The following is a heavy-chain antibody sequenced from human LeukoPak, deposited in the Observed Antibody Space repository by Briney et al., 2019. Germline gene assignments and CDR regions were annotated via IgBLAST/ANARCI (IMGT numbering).Heavy chain of an antibody. CDR3: GRGLDVRYSYGLVY. V-gene: IGHV3-48*03. Sequence: PGGSLRLSCAASGFTFSSYEMNWVRQAPGKGLEWVSDIISNGTTIHYADSVKGRFTISRDNPKNSLYLQMRSIRAEDTAVDYCGRGLDVRYSYGLVYWGQGTLVTVSS. CDR1: GFTFSSYE. CDR2: IISNGTTI. D-gene: IGHD5-18*01. J-gene: IGHJ4*02.